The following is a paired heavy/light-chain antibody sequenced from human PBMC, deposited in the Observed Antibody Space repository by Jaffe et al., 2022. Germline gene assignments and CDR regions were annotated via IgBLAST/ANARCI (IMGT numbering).Light chain of an antibody. CDR3: QQYDDWPPYT. J-gene: IGKJ2*01. CDR1: QSISNN. Sequence: EVVMTQSPATLSVSPGERATLSCRASQSISNNLAWYQQKPGQAPRLLIFGASTRATGIPTRFSGSGSGTDFTLTISSLQSEDFAVYYCQQYDDWPPYTFGQGTKLDIK. V-gene: IGKV3-15*01. CDR2: GAS.
Heavy chain of an antibody. D-gene: IGHD3-22*01. CDR2: VYYSGGT. CDR3: ARYAYDISGYYYYYFDT. Sequence: QVQLQESGPGLVKPSETLSLTCTVSGGSIGAYYWSWIRQSPGKGLEWIGYVYYSGGTNYNPSLKSRVSISVDTSKNEFSLKLTSVTAADTAVYYCARYAYDISGYYYYYFDTWGRGTLVTVSS. CDR1: GGSIGAYY. V-gene: IGHV4-59*01. J-gene: IGHJ4*02.